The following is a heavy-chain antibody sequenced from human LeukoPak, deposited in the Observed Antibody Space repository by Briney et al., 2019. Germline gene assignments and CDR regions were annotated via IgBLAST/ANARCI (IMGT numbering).Heavy chain of an antibody. CDR2: TYTGGNS. D-gene: IGHD3-22*01. V-gene: IGHV3-53*01. Sequence: GGSLRLSCAASGFTFSSSAMSWVRQAPGKGLEWVSVTYTGGNSYYADSVKGRFIISRDISKNTLYLQMNSLRAEDSALYYCARGGRGSAAVVAPRSFDIWGQGTMVTVSS. J-gene: IGHJ3*02. CDR1: GFTFSSSA. CDR3: ARGGRGSAAVVAPRSFDI.